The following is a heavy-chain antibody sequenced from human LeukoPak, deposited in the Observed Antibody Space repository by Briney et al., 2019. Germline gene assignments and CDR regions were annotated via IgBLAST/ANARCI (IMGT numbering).Heavy chain of an antibody. J-gene: IGHJ4*02. D-gene: IGHD6-19*01. Sequence: SVKVSCKASGGTFSSYAISWVRQAPGQGLEWMGGIIPIFGTANYAQKFQGRVTITADKSTSTAYMELSSLRSEDTAVYYCARSGWYHGDRFDYWGQGTLVTVSP. CDR1: GGTFSSYA. V-gene: IGHV1-69*06. CDR2: IIPIFGTA. CDR3: ARSGWYHGDRFDY.